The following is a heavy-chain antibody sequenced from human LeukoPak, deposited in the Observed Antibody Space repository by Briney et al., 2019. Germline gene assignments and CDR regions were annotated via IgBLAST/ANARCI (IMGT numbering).Heavy chain of an antibody. CDR1: GFTLSTYG. V-gene: IGHV3-30*02. J-gene: IGHJ4*02. CDR2: IRYDGSDK. CDR3: AKDLDCSGGTCHKAFDC. D-gene: IGHD2-15*01. Sequence: GGSLRLSCVASGFTLSTYGMHWVRQAPGKGLEWVAFIRYDGSDKFYGDSVKGRFTTSRDNPKNTLYLQMSRLRVEDTAVYYCAKDLDCSGGTCHKAFDCWGQGTLVTVSS.